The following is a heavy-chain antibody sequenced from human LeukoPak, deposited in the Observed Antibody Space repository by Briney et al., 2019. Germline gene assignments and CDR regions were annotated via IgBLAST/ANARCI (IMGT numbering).Heavy chain of an antibody. D-gene: IGHD6-13*01. CDR1: GFTVSSYN. Sequence: PGRSLRLSCAAPGFTVSSYNMHWVRQAPGKGLEWVAVISYDGRNKYYADSVKGRYTISRDNSKNTLYLEMNSLKAEDTAVYYCAKDRSSSWSLDYWGQGTLVTVSS. CDR2: ISYDGRNK. J-gene: IGHJ4*02. V-gene: IGHV3-30*18. CDR3: AKDRSSSWSLDY.